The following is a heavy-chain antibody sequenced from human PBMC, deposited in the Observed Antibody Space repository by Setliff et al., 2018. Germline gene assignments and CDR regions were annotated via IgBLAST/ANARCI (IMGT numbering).Heavy chain of an antibody. CDR3: VREYSGGGLT. CDR2: IIPIFGTT. Sequence: SVKVSCKASGGTFSNYDISWVRQAPGQGLEWMGGIIPIFGTTNYAQRFQGRVTITTDESTNTVYMELRSLRSDDTAVYFCVREYSGGGLTWGQGTMVTVSS. J-gene: IGHJ3*01. D-gene: IGHD1-26*01. CDR1: GGTFSNYD. V-gene: IGHV1-69*05.